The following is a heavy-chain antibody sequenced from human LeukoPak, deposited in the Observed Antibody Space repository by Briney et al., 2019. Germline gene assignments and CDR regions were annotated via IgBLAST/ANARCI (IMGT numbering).Heavy chain of an antibody. Sequence: GGSQRLSCAASGFTVSGNYMSWVRQAPGKGLEWVSIIYSGGGTYYADSVKGRFTISRDNSKNTLYLQMNSLRAEDTAVYYCARDQVPALANWGQGTLVTVSS. CDR3: ARDQVPALAN. CDR1: GFTVSGNY. J-gene: IGHJ4*02. V-gene: IGHV3-66*01. D-gene: IGHD5-18*01. CDR2: IYSGGGT.